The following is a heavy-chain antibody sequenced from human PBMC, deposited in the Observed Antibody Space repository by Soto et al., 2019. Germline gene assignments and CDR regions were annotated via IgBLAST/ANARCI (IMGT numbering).Heavy chain of an antibody. CDR2: IWYDGSNK. Sequence: SLRLSCAASGFTFSSYGMHWVRQAPGKGLEWVAVIWYDGSNKYYADSVKGRFTISRDNSKNTLYLQMNSLRAEDTAVYYCARDEGSGWHFDYWGQGTLVTVSS. V-gene: IGHV3-33*01. D-gene: IGHD6-19*01. CDR1: GFTFSSYG. CDR3: ARDEGSGWHFDY. J-gene: IGHJ4*02.